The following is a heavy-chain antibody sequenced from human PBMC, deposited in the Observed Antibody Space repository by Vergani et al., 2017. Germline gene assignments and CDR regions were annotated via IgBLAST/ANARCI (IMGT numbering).Heavy chain of an antibody. J-gene: IGHJ3*01. CDR3: ARRSGGYDSGGKVHPLRTAFYV. CDR2: ISASGNA. CDR1: GGSISAGYYF. V-gene: IGHV4-61*02. D-gene: IGHD3-22*01. Sequence: QVQLQASGPGRVKPSQTLSLTCTMSGGSISAGYYFWSWIRQPAGKGLEWLGHISASGNASHSPSLKTRVSMSVDTSKNQFSLTVTSVTAADTAIYFCARRSGGYDSGGKVHPLRTAFYVWGHGTVVTVSS.